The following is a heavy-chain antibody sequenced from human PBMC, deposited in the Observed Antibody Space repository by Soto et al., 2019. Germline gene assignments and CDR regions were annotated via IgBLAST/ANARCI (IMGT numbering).Heavy chain of an antibody. CDR3: ARADAWALPGYRFDY. D-gene: IGHD3-16*02. V-gene: IGHV3-30-3*01. Sequence: QAQLVESGGGVVQPGRSLRLSCAASGFTFSSYAMHWVRQAPGKGLEWVAVISYDGSEKHHADSVKGRFTISRDNSKNTLYLQMDSLRPEDTAVYYWARADAWALPGYRFDYWGQGTLITVSS. CDR1: GFTFSSYA. J-gene: IGHJ4*02. CDR2: ISYDGSEK.